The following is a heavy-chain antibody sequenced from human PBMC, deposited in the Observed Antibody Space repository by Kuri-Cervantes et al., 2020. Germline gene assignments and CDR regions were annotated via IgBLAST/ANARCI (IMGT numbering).Heavy chain of an antibody. V-gene: IGHV4-59*01. D-gene: IGHD4-11*01. Sequence: SETLSLTCTVSGGSISGYHWNWIRQPPGKALEWIGYIFYSGITNYSPSLKNRLTISVDTSKNQSSLKLSSVTAADTAVYYCARDHYSNYVWGMNWFDPWGQGTLVTVSS. CDR2: IFYSGIT. CDR1: GGSISGYH. CDR3: ARDHYSNYVWGMNWFDP. J-gene: IGHJ5*02.